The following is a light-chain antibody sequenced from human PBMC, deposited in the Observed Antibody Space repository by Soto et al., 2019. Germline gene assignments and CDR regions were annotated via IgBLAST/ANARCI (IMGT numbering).Light chain of an antibody. CDR1: QSLLHITGETF. J-gene: IGKJ5*01. V-gene: IGKV2D-29*02. CDR3: MQSTQLPPS. CDR2: EVS. Sequence: MSQTPRSLSDAQKQPTSISCKSSQSLLHITGETFLFWYLQKPGQSPQLLIYEVSTRVSGVPDRFSGSGSGIDFKLEICGVEIEAVRIYCCMQSTQLPPSSAQGTRLEIK.